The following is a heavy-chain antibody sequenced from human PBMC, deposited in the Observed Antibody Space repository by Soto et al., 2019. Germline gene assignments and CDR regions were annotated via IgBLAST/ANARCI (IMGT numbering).Heavy chain of an antibody. CDR1: GYTFNSYG. V-gene: IGHV1-18*01. Sequence: ASVKVSCKTSGYTFNSYGISWVRQAPGQGLEWMGWVSGYNGNTKYAKNLQGRITMTTDTSTSTAYMEVRSLRNDDTAIYYCARDNYERSGYFDYWGQGTLVTVSS. CDR3: ARDNYERSGYFDY. CDR2: VSGYNGNT. J-gene: IGHJ4*02. D-gene: IGHD3-22*01.